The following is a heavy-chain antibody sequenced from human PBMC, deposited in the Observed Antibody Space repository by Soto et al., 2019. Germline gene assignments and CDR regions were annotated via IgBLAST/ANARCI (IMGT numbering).Heavy chain of an antibody. V-gene: IGHV3-7*01. J-gene: IGHJ6*02. CDR2: IKHDGNEK. CDR3: VRATLSWGHYYFRGLDV. Sequence: PGGSLRLSCAATGFMFGTYWMSWVRQAPGKGLEWVANIKHDGNEKYYADSVKGRFTVSRDNVKNFLHLQMSSLRGDDTGVYLCVRATLSWGHYYFRGLDVWGQGTTVTVSS. CDR1: GFMFGTYW. D-gene: IGHD3-22*01.